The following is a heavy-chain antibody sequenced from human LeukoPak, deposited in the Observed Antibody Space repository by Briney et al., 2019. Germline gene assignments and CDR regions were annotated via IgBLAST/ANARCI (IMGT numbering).Heavy chain of an antibody. J-gene: IGHJ5*02. CDR3: ARGGQQLEKNWFDP. CDR2: IYYSGST. V-gene: IGHV4-59*01. Sequence: SETLSLTCTVSGGSISSYYWSWIRQPPGKGLEWIGYIYYSGSTNYNPSLKSRVTISVDTSKNQFSLKLSSVTAADTAVYYCARGGQQLEKNWFDPWGQGTLVTVSS. D-gene: IGHD6-6*01. CDR1: GGSISSYY.